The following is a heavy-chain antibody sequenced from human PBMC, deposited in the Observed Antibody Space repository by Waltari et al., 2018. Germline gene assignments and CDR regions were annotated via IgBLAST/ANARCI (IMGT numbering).Heavy chain of an antibody. Sequence: QVQLVQSGGEVKKPGASVKVSCKASGYTFTSYGISWVRQAPGQGLEWMGWISVNNGDTNYAQKLQGRVTMTTDTSTSTAYMEVRSLRSDDTAVYYCARMTGDERGGKYYYYMEAWGKGTTVTVSS. CDR3: ARMTGDERGGKYYYYMEA. J-gene: IGHJ6*03. CDR1: GYTFTSYG. V-gene: IGHV1-18*01. D-gene: IGHD3-16*01. CDR2: ISVNNGDT.